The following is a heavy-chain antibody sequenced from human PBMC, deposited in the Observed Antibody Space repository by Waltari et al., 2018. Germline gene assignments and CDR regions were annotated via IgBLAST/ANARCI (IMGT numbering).Heavy chain of an antibody. J-gene: IGHJ4*02. CDR2: IYWDDTT. CDR1: GFSLSSGVG. CDR3: AHVDFVVANHFDF. D-gene: IGHD2-15*01. V-gene: IGHV2-5*02. Sequence: QITLKESGPTLVKPTQTLTLTCSFSGFSLSSGVGVGWIRQPPGKALEWLALIYWDDTTRYRPSLQSRLTVTKDTSRNQVVLTMTNMGPLDTATYFCAHVDFVVANHFDFWGQGALVTVSS.